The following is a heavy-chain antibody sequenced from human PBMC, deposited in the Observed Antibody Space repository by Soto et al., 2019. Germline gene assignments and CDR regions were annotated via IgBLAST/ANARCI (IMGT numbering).Heavy chain of an antibody. CDR3: ARAQPTYSSSYFDY. D-gene: IGHD3-22*01. CDR2: ISGRGDDT. CDR1: GFTFSSYA. Sequence: EVQLLESGGDLVQPGWSLRLSCAASGFTFSSYAMSWVRQAPGKGLEWVSTISGRGDDTYYTDSVKGRFTISRDNSKNTLYVHMNSLRAEDTAVYYCARAQPTYSSSYFDYWGQGTLVTVSS. V-gene: IGHV3-23*01. J-gene: IGHJ4*02.